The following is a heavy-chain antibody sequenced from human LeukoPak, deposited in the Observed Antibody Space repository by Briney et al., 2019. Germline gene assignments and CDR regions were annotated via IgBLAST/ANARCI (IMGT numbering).Heavy chain of an antibody. CDR1: GGSISSGGYY. V-gene: IGHV4-31*03. CDR3: ARSGAAAIRGPFDY. J-gene: IGHJ4*02. CDR2: IYYSGST. D-gene: IGHD2-2*02. Sequence: SETLSLTCTVSGGSISSGGYYWSWIRQHPGKGLEWIGYIYYSGSTYYNPSLKSRVTISVDTSKNQFSLKLNPVTAADTAVYYCARSGAAAIRGPFDYWGQGTLVTVSS.